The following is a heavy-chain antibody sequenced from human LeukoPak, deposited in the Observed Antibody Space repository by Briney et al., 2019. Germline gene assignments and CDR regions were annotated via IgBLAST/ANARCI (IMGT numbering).Heavy chain of an antibody. V-gene: IGHV3-23*01. J-gene: IGHJ4*02. CDR3: ARDRGYGSGSYYSPDAYYFDY. CDR2: ISGSGDST. Sequence: GGSLRLSCAASGFTFSNYVMSWVRQAPGKGLEWVSGISGSGDSTYYADSVKGRFTISRDNSKNTLYLQMNSLRAEDTAVYYCARDRGYGSGSYYSPDAYYFDYWGQGTLVTVSS. CDR1: GFTFSNYV. D-gene: IGHD3-10*01.